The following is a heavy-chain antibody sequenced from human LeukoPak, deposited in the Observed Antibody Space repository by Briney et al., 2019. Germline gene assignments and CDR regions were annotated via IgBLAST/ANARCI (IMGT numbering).Heavy chain of an antibody. CDR1: GGSISSSSYY. CDR3: ARGARAGYSSGWYGQ. Sequence: SETLSLTCTVSGGSISSSSYYWGWIRQPPGKGLEWIGSIYYSGSTYYNPSLKSRVTISVDTSKNQFSLKLSSVTAADTAVYYCARGARAGYSSGWYGQWGQGTLVTVSS. J-gene: IGHJ5*02. V-gene: IGHV4-39*07. CDR2: IYYSGST. D-gene: IGHD6-19*01.